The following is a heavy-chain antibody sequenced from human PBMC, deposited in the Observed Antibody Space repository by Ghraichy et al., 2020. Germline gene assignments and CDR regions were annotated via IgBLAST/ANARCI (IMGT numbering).Heavy chain of an antibody. D-gene: IGHD3-10*01. J-gene: IGHJ4*02. V-gene: IGHV3-30*02. Sequence: GGSLRLSCAASGFTFSSYGMHWVRQAPGKGLEWVAFIRYDVSNEYYADSVKGRFTISRDNSKNTLFLQMNSLRAEDTAVYYCAKDRAPEGFGETDYWGQGTLVTVSS. CDR2: IRYDVSNE. CDR3: AKDRAPEGFGETDY. CDR1: GFTFSSYG.